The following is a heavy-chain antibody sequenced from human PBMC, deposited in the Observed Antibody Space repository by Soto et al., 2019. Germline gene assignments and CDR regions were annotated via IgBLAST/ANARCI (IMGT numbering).Heavy chain of an antibody. Sequence: QVQLVESGGGVVQPGRSLRLSCAASGFTFSSYGMHWVRQAPGKGLEWVAVISYDGSNKYYADSVKGRFTISRDNSKNTLYLQMNSLRAEDTAVYYCAKDGGPWELLSRAYWGQGTLVTISS. CDR2: ISYDGSNK. CDR3: AKDGGPWELLSRAY. CDR1: GFTFSSYG. V-gene: IGHV3-30*18. D-gene: IGHD1-26*01. J-gene: IGHJ4*02.